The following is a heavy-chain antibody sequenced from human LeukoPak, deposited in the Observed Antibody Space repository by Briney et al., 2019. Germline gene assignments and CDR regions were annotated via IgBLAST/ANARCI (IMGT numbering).Heavy chain of an antibody. V-gene: IGHV3-23*01. CDR2: ISGSGGST. CDR3: AKASPYDFWSGYPPSGDY. J-gene: IGHJ4*02. Sequence: PGGSLRLSCAAPGFTFSSYAMSWVRQAPGKGLEWVSAISGSGGSTYYADSVKGRFTISRDNSKNTLYLQMNSLRAEDTAVYYCAKASPYDFWSGYPPSGDYWGQGTLVTVSS. CDR1: GFTFSSYA. D-gene: IGHD3-3*01.